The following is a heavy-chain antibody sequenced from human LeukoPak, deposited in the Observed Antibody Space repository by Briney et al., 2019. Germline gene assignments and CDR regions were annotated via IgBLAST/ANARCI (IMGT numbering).Heavy chain of an antibody. CDR2: IKSDGSST. Sequence: GGSLRLSCAASGFTFSRYLMHWVRQAPGKGLVWVSCIKSDGSSTSIADSAKGRFTISRDNAKNTVYLQMNSLRAEDTAVYYCVRDNRSYNFDYWGQGTLVTVSS. CDR3: VRDNRSYNFDY. CDR1: GFTFSRYL. V-gene: IGHV3-74*01. D-gene: IGHD1-26*01. J-gene: IGHJ4*02.